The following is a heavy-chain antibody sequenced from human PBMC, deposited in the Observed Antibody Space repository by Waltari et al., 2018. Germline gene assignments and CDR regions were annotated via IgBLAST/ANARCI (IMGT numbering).Heavy chain of an antibody. CDR2: IYYGGII. CDR3: AALTIGGVIRY. CDR1: GGSISSGGYY. D-gene: IGHD3-16*02. J-gene: IGHJ4*02. Sequence: QVQLQESGPGLVKPSQTLSLTCTVSGGSISSGGYYCSWIRKHLGKGSAAILHIYYGGIISFSPYLKTRVTISVATSMLLSSLKLSSLPSANTSVYYCAALTIGGVIRYWGQGTLVTVSS. V-gene: IGHV4-31*03.